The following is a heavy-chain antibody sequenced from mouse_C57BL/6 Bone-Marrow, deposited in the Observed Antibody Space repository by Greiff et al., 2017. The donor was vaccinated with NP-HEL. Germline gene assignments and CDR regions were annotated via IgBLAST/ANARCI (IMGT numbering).Heavy chain of an antibody. CDR2: ISSGGSYT. J-gene: IGHJ2*01. V-gene: IGHV5-6*01. CDR1: GFTFSSYG. Sequence: EVQGVESGGDLVKPGGSLKLSCAASGFTFSSYGMSWVRQTPDKRLEWVATISSGGSYTYYPDSVKGRFTISRDNAKNTLYLQMSSLKSEDTAMYYCARHLDHFDYWGQGTTLTVSS. CDR3: ARHLDHFDY.